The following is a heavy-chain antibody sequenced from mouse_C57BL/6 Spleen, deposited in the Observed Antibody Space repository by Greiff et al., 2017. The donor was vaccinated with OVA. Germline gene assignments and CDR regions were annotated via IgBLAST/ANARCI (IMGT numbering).Heavy chain of an antibody. Sequence: EVQGVESGEGLVKPGGSLKLSCAASGFTFSSYAMSWVRQTPEKRLEWVAYISSGGDYIYYADTVKGRFTISRDNARNTLYLQMISLQSEDTAMYYCTRAPSLYYGSSPVYLDYWGQGTTLTVSS. V-gene: IGHV5-9-1*02. CDR1: GFTFSSYA. CDR3: TRAPSLYYGSSPVYLDY. D-gene: IGHD1-1*01. J-gene: IGHJ2*01. CDR2: ISSGGDYI.